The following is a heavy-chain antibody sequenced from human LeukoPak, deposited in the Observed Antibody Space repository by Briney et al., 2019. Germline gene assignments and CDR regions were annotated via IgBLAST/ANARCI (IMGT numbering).Heavy chain of an antibody. V-gene: IGHV3-23*01. D-gene: IGHD4-23*01. CDR3: AQGTVVYPVNWFDP. CDR2: IGGSGGST. CDR1: GFTFSSYA. Sequence: PGGSLRLSCAASGFTFSSYAMSWVRQAPGKGLEWVSAIGGSGGSTYYADSVKGRFTISRDNSKNTLYLQMNSLRAEDTAVYYCAQGTVVYPVNWFDPWGQGTPVTVSS. J-gene: IGHJ5*02.